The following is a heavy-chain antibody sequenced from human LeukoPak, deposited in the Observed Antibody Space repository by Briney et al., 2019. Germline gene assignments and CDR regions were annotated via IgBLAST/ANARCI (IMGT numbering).Heavy chain of an antibody. J-gene: IGHJ4*02. Sequence: GEAPETSFHALGYAFPKYWIGWVRPMPGKGAEWMGIIYSGESDTIYRPPFQGQGTILADQSISTAYLQWSSLKASDTAMYYCARVYSSRGQYYFDYWGEGTLVTVS. CDR1: GYAFPKYW. CDR3: ARVYSSRGQYYFDY. CDR2: IYSGESDT. D-gene: IGHD6-13*01. V-gene: IGHV5-51*01.